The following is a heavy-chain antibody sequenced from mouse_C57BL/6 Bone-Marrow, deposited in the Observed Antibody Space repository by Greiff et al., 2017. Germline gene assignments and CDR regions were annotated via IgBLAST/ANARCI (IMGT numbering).Heavy chain of an antibody. CDR3: ARGYSNDVGFAD. J-gene: IGHJ3*01. D-gene: IGHD2-12*01. CDR1: GYSITSGYY. V-gene: IGHV3-6*01. CDR2: ISYDGSN. Sequence: DVKLQASGPGLVKPSQSLSLTCSVTGYSITSGYYWNWIRQFPGNKLEWMGYISYDGSNNYNPSLKNRISITRDTSKNQFFLKLNSVTTEDTATYYCARGYSNDVGFADWGQGTLVTVSA.